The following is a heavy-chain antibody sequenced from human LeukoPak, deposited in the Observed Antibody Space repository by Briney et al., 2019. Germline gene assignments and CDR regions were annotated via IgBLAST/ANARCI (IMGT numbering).Heavy chain of an antibody. J-gene: IGHJ5*02. D-gene: IGHD6-19*01. CDR1: GGTFSSYA. CDR2: IIPIFGTA. CDR3: ARVGMAGNWFDP. Sequence: ASVKVSCKASGGTFSSYAISWVRQAPGQGLEWMGGIIPIFGTANYAQKFQGRVTITADKSTSTAYMELSSLRSEDTAVYCCARVGMAGNWFDPWGQGTLVTVSS. V-gene: IGHV1-69*06.